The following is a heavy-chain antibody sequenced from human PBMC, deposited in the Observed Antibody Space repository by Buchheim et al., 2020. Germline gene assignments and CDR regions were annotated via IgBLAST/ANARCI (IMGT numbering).Heavy chain of an antibody. D-gene: IGHD2-15*01. CDR3: SKDMSGAEDS. V-gene: IGHV3-74*03. J-gene: IGHJ4*02. CDR1: GFTFGRYW. CDR2: INEDGSHT. Sequence: EVQVVESGGGLAQPGGSLRLSCAASGFTFGRYWMHWVRQAPGGALVWVSRINEDGSHTTYTDSVKGRFTISRDNAKNTLYLQMNSLTAEDTAVYYCSKDMSGAEDSWGQGTL.